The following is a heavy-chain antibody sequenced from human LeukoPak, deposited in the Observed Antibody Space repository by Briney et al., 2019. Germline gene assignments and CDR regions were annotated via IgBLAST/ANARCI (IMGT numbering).Heavy chain of an antibody. CDR2: IYYSGST. CDR1: GGSISSSSYY. CDR3: ARDRPSGSGSGGVDV. V-gene: IGHV4-39*02. J-gene: IGHJ6*02. Sequence: SETLSLTCTVSGGSISSSSYYWGWIRQPPGKGLEWIGSIYYSGSTYYNPSLKSRVTISVDTSKNQFSLKLSSVTAADTAVYYCARDRPSGSGSGGVDVWGQGTTVTVSS. D-gene: IGHD3-10*01.